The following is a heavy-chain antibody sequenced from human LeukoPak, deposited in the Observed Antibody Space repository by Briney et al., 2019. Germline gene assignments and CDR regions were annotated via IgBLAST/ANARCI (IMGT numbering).Heavy chain of an antibody. CDR2: INPNSGGT. D-gene: IGHD3-10*01. Sequence: GASVKVSCKASGYTFTGYYMHWVRQAPGQGLEWMGWINPNSGGTNYAQKFQGRVTMTRDTSISTAYMELSRLRSDDTAVYYCARDRDMVWGVKSYYYYGMDVWGQGTTVTVSS. CDR3: ARDRDMVWGVKSYYYYGMDV. CDR1: GYTFTGYY. V-gene: IGHV1-2*02. J-gene: IGHJ6*02.